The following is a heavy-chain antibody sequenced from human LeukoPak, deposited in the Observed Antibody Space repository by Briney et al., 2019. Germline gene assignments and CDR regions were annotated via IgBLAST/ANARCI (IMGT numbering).Heavy chain of an antibody. CDR3: ARGQTYYYGSGSPPLH. J-gene: IGHJ4*02. D-gene: IGHD3-10*01. V-gene: IGHV4-30-4*01. CDR1: GGSFSDYY. Sequence: PSETLSLTCAVYGGSFSDYYWSWIRQPPGKGLEWIGYIYYSGSTYYNPSLKSRVTISVDTSKNQFSLKLSSVTAADTAVYYCARGQTYYYGSGSPPLHWGQGTLVTVSS. CDR2: IYYSGST.